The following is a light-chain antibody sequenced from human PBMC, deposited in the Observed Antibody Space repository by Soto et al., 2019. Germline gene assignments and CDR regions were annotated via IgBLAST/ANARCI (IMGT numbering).Light chain of an antibody. Sequence: SVLTQPPSASGTPGQRVTISCSGSSSNIGSNYVYWYQQLPGTAPKLLIYRNNQRPSGVPDRFSGSKSGTSASLAISGLRSEDEADYYCAAWDDSHWVFGGGTKLTVL. V-gene: IGLV1-47*01. CDR2: RNN. CDR1: SSNIGSNY. J-gene: IGLJ3*02. CDR3: AAWDDSHWV.